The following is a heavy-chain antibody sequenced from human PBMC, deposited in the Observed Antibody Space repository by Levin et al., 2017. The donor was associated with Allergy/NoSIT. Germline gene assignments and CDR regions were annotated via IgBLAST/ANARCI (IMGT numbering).Heavy chain of an antibody. J-gene: IGHJ3*02. CDR1: GGSFSGYY. D-gene: IGHD4-17*01. CDR3: ARRGRYGDQREAAFDI. Sequence: SCAVYGGSFSGYYWSWIRQPPGKGLEWIGEINHSGSTNYNPSLKSRVTISVDTSKNQFSLKLSSVTAADTAVYYCARRGRYGDQREAAFDIWGQGTMVTVSS. V-gene: IGHV4-34*01. CDR2: INHSGST.